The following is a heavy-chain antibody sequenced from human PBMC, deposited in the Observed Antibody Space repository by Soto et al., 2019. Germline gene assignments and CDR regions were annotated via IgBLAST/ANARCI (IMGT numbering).Heavy chain of an antibody. CDR1: GGTFSSYA. J-gene: IGHJ5*02. D-gene: IGHD6-13*01. CDR3: TRVQRAGSIFAL. CDR2: IIAIFGTA. Sequence: ASVKVSCKASGGTFSSYAISWVRQAPGQGLEWMGGIIAIFGTANYAQKFQGRVTITADESTSTAYMELSSLRSGHMDGDCWTRVQRAGSIFALWGQGTLVTVSA. V-gene: IGHV1-69*13.